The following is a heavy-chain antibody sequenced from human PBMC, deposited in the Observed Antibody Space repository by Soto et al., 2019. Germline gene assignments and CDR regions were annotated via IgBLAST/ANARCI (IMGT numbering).Heavy chain of an antibody. J-gene: IGHJ6*02. Sequence: QVQLQQSGPGLVKPSQTLSLTCVISGDSVSSNSAMWNWIRQSPSRGLEWLARTYYRSNWYSDYAVWVKSRITITPDTSKNQFSLQLYSVTPEDTAVYYCARDGVVRNTGGYGMDVWGQGTTVTVSS. D-gene: IGHD2-8*01. CDR1: GDSVSSNSAM. CDR3: ARDGVVRNTGGYGMDV. V-gene: IGHV6-1*01. CDR2: TYYRSNWYS.